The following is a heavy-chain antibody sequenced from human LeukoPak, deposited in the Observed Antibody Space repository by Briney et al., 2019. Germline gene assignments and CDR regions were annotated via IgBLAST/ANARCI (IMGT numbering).Heavy chain of an antibody. V-gene: IGHV1-18*04. J-gene: IGHJ4*02. D-gene: IGHD3-22*01. CDR3: ARAAMIVDY. Sequence: ASVKVSCKASGYTFTGYYMHWVRQAAGHGLEWMGWISAYNGNTNYAQKLQGRVTMTTDTSTSTAYMELRSLRSDDTAVYYCARAAMIVDYWGQGTLVTVSS. CDR1: GYTFTGYY. CDR2: ISAYNGNT.